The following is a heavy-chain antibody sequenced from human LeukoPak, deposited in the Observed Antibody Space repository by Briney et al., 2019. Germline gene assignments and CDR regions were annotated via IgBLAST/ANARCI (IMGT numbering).Heavy chain of an antibody. CDR3: ARVGTVIVSSGRPNPYIDP. D-gene: IGHD6-19*01. V-gene: IGHV4-39*01. CDR1: SGSISSSSYY. J-gene: IGHJ5*02. CDR2: IYYSGST. Sequence: SETLSLTCTVSSGSISSSSYYWGWIRQPPGKGLEWIGSIYYSGSTYYNPSLKSRVTISVDTSKNQFSLKLSSVTAADTAVYYCARVGTVIVSSGRPNPYIDPWGQGTLVTVSS.